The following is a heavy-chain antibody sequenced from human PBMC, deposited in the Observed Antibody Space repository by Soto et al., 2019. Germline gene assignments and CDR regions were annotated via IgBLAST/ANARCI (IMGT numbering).Heavy chain of an antibody. Sequence: SETLSLTCTVSGGSISSSSYYWGWIRQPPGKGLEWTGSIYYSGSTYYNPSLKSRVTISVDTSKNQFSLKLSSVTAADTAVYYCERTKILGVVMNYGMDVWGQGTTVTVSS. V-gene: IGHV4-39*01. CDR2: IYYSGST. J-gene: IGHJ6*02. CDR1: GGSISSSSYY. D-gene: IGHD3-3*01. CDR3: ERTKILGVVMNYGMDV.